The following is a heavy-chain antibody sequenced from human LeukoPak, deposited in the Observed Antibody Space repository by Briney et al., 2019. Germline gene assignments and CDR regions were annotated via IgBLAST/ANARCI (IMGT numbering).Heavy chain of an antibody. D-gene: IGHD3-10*02. CDR1: GGSISSYY. V-gene: IGHV4-59*01. CDR2: IYYSGST. CDR3: ARDYYVMTYYYGMDV. J-gene: IGHJ6*02. Sequence: PSETLSLTCTVSGGSISSYYWSWIRQPPGKGLEWIGYIYYSGSTNYNPSLKSRVTISVDTSKNQFSLKLGSVTAADTAVYYCARDYYVMTYYYGMDVWGQGTTVTVSS.